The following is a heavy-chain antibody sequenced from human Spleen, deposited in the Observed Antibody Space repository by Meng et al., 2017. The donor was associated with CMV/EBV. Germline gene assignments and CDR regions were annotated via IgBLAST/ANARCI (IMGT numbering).Heavy chain of an antibody. V-gene: IGHV3-7*01. Sequence: GGSLRLSCTVSGGSISSSSYYWGWIRQAPGKGLEWVASIKQDGSEKYFVDSVKGRFTISRDNAKNSLYLQINSLRAEDTAVYYCARYRYSSSPFDYWGQGTLVTVSS. CDR2: IKQDGSEK. J-gene: IGHJ4*02. CDR1: GGSISSSSYY. CDR3: ARYRYSSSPFDY. D-gene: IGHD6-6*01.